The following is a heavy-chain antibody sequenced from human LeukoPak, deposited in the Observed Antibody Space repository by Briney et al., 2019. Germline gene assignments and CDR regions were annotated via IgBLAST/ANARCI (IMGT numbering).Heavy chain of an antibody. D-gene: IGHD2-2*02. CDR1: GFTFGNYA. Sequence: GGSLRLSCEASGFTFGNYAMNWVRQAPGKGLGWVSTISGTGSSTYYADSAKGRFTISRDNSKDTLFLQLNSLTAADTAMYFCAKASVAIPQYCNSWGQGTLVTVSS. V-gene: IGHV3-23*01. CDR2: ISGTGSST. J-gene: IGHJ5*02. CDR3: AKASVAIPQYCNS.